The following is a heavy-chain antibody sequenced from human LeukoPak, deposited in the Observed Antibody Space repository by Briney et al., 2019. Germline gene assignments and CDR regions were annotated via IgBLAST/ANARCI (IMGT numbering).Heavy chain of an antibody. J-gene: IGHJ5*02. D-gene: IGHD2-15*01. Sequence: SETLSLTCTVSGGSISSYYWSWIRQRPGKGLEWIGYIYYSGSTNYNPSLKSRVTISVDTSKKQFSLKLSSVTAADTAVYYCARGGLRGWFDPWGQGTLVTFS. CDR2: IYYSGST. CDR1: GGSISSYY. CDR3: ARGGLRGWFDP. V-gene: IGHV4-59*01.